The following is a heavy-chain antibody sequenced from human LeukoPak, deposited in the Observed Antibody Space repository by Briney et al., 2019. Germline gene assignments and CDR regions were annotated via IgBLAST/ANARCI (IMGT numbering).Heavy chain of an antibody. CDR3: AKDGLLPYYYCYMDV. CDR2: ISGCGGST. CDR1: GFTFSSYG. J-gene: IGHJ6*03. V-gene: IGHV3-23*01. D-gene: IGHD3-22*01. Sequence: PGGSLRLSCAASGFTFSSYGMSWVRQAPGKGLEWVSAISGCGGSTYYADSVKGRFTISRDNSKNTLYLQMNSLRAEDTAVYYCAKDGLLPYYYCYMDVWGKGTTVTISS.